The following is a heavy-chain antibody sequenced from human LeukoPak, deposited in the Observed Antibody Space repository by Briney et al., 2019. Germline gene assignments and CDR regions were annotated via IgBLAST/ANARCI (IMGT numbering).Heavy chain of an antibody. V-gene: IGHV3-74*01. D-gene: IGHD4-11*01. CDR3: SRDNPGSNSLDS. CDR2: LKTDGSRT. CDR1: GFTFSDYY. Sequence: PGGSLRLSCAASGFTFSDYYMSWIRQAPGKGLEWVSRLKTDGSRTNYADSVKGRFTISRDNTKNTVYLQMNSLRAEDTAIYYCSRDNPGSNSLDSWGQGTLVTVSS. J-gene: IGHJ4*02.